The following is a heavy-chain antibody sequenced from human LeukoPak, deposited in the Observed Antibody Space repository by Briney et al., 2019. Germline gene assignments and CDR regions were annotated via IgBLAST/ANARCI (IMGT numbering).Heavy chain of an antibody. Sequence: AGSLRLSCVGFGFSFSSYSMNWVREAPGKRLERVSYISSGSGTIHYADSVRGRFTISRDNAKKSLYLQMNSLRAEDAAVYYCAREYSGSYYRLDYWGQGTLLTVAS. J-gene: IGHJ4*02. CDR3: AREYSGSYYRLDY. D-gene: IGHD1-26*01. V-gene: IGHV3-48*01. CDR1: GFSFSSYS. CDR2: ISSGSGTI.